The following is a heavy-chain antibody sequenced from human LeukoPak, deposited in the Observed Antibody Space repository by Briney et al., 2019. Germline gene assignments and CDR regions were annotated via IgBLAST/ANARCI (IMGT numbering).Heavy chain of an antibody. D-gene: IGHD1-26*01. J-gene: IGHJ1*01. Sequence: SETLSLTCTVSGVSISSSSYYWSWIRQPPGKGLEWIVEINHSGSTNYNPSLKSRVTISVDKSKNQFSLNVSSVTAADTAVYYCARAEVVGAHLRSGYFQHWGQGTLVIVSS. CDR2: INHSGST. V-gene: IGHV4-39*07. CDR3: ARAEVVGAHLRSGYFQH. CDR1: GVSISSSSYY.